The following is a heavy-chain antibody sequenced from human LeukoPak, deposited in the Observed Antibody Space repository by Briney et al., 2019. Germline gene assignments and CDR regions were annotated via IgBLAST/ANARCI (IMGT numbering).Heavy chain of an antibody. CDR3: ARDPYYDSSGYHDY. CDR2: ISYDGSNK. CDR1: GFTFSSYA. V-gene: IGHV3-30*04. J-gene: IGHJ4*02. Sequence: GGSLRLPCAASGFTFSSYAMHWVRQAPGKGLEWVAVISYDGSNKYYADSVKGRFTISRDNSKNTLYLQMNSLRAEDTAVYYCARDPYYDSSGYHDYWGQGTLVTVSS. D-gene: IGHD3-22*01.